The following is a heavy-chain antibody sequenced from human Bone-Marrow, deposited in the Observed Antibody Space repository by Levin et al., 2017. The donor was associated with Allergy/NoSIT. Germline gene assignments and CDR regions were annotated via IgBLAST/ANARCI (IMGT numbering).Heavy chain of an antibody. CDR2: ISADGRVT. CDR1: GFTFNSDW. J-gene: IGHJ4*02. V-gene: IGHV3-74*01. D-gene: IGHD6-13*01. CDR3: ARVTRAAAGIDS. Sequence: GGSLRLSCAASGFTFNSDWMHWVRQAPGKGLVWVSRISADGRVTTYADYVKGRFTISRDNAKNTLYLQMNSLRAEDTAVYYCARVTRAAAGIDSWGQGTLVTVSS.